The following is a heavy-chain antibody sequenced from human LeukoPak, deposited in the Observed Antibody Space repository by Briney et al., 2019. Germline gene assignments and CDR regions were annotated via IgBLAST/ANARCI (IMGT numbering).Heavy chain of an antibody. CDR3: ARHFDY. J-gene: IGHJ4*02. CDR2: TYYSGST. CDR1: GGSISSYY. Sequence: PSETLSLTCTVSGGSISSYYWSWIRQPPGKGLEWIGSTYYSGSTNYNPSLKSRVTISVDTSKNQLSLKLSSVTAADTAVYYCARHFDYWGQGTLVTVSS. V-gene: IGHV4-59*08.